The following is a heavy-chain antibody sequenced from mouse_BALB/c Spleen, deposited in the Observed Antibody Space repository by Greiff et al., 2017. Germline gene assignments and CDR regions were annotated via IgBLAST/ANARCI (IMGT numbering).Heavy chain of an antibody. CDR1: GFTFSSYA. V-gene: IGHV5-6-5*01. J-gene: IGHJ3*01. CDR2: ISSGGST. CDR3: ARHYDYDRGFAY. Sequence: EVQLVESGGGLVKPGGSLKLSCAASGFTFSSYAMSWVRQTPEKRLEWVASISSGGSTYYPDSVKGRFTISRDNARNILYLQMSSLRSEDTAMYYCARHYDYDRGFAYWGQGTLVTVSA. D-gene: IGHD2-4*01.